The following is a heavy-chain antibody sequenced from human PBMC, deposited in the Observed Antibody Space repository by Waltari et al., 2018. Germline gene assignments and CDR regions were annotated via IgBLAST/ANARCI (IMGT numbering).Heavy chain of an antibody. J-gene: IGHJ3*02. CDR1: GFTFSSYG. Sequence: QVQLVESGGGVVPPGRSLRLSCAASGFTFSSYGMPWVRQAPGKGLEWVAVIWYDGSNKYYADSVKGRFTISRDNSKNTLYLQMNSLRAEDTAMYYCAKDLGVGATGAFDIWGQGTMVTVSS. D-gene: IGHD1-26*01. CDR2: IWYDGSNK. V-gene: IGHV3-30*18. CDR3: AKDLGVGATGAFDI.